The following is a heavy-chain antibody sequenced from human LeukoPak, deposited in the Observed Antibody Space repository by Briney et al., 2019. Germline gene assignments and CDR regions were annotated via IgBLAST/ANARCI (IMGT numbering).Heavy chain of an antibody. J-gene: IGHJ5*02. V-gene: IGHV3-7*01. CDR1: GFTFDDYW. CDR2: IKQDGSEK. Sequence: GGSLRLSCAASGFTFDDYWMSWVRQTPGKGLEWVAIIKQDGSEKFYVDSVKGRFIISRDNAKNSLTLQMNSVRDEDTGVYYCVTGRGDLWGQGTLVTVSS. CDR3: VTGRGDL.